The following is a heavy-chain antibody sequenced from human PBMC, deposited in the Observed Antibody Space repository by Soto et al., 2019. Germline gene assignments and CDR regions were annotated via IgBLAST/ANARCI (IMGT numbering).Heavy chain of an antibody. Sequence: SETLSLTCTVSGGSVSSGIYQGTWIRQPPGEGLEWIGYIHVSGSTNDNPSLKGRVTMSIDTSKNQFSLKLSSVTAADTAVYYCARDGHGMDVWGQGTKVTVPS. CDR3: ARDGHGMDV. J-gene: IGHJ6*02. CDR1: GGSVSSGIYQ. V-gene: IGHV4-61*01. CDR2: IHVSGST.